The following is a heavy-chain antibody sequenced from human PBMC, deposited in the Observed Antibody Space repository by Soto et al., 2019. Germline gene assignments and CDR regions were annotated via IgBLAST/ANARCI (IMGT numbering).Heavy chain of an antibody. CDR1: GFTFSIFA. Sequence: PGGSLRLSCTASGFTFSIFAMQWVRQPPGKGLEWGSVVSYDGIHKQYADSVKGRFTISRDNSQNTLYLQMNSLRAEDTAVYYCATDPDISGSYQTDLDYWGQGTLVTVSS. D-gene: IGHD6-19*01. CDR3: ATDPDISGSYQTDLDY. V-gene: IGHV3-30*04. J-gene: IGHJ4*02. CDR2: VSYDGIHK.